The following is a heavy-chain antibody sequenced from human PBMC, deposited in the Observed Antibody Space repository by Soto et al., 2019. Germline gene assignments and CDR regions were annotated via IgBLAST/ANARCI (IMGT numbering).Heavy chain of an antibody. J-gene: IGHJ3*02. CDR2: IIPIFGTA. CDR1: GGTFSSYA. CDR3: ARGHYYDSSGYYQYDAFDI. Sequence: EASVKVSCKASGGTFSSYAISWVRQAPGQGLEWMGGIIPIFGTANYAQKFQGRVTITADESTSTAYMELSSLRSEDTAVYYCARGHYYDSSGYYQYDAFDIWGQGTMVTVSS. D-gene: IGHD3-22*01. V-gene: IGHV1-69*13.